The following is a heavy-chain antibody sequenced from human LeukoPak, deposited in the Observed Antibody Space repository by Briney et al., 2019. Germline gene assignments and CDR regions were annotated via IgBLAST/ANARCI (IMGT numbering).Heavy chain of an antibody. Sequence: SETLSLTCTVSGGSISSYYWSWIRQPPGKGLEWIGYIYYSGSTNYNPSLKSRVTISVDTSKNQFSLKLSSVTAADTAVYYCARASSGIYLNWFDPWGQGTLVTVSS. D-gene: IGHD1-26*01. CDR1: GGSISSYY. CDR3: ARASSGIYLNWFDP. V-gene: IGHV4-59*08. CDR2: IYYSGST. J-gene: IGHJ5*02.